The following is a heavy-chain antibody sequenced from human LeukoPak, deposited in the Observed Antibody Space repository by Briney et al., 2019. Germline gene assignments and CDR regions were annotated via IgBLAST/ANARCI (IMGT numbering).Heavy chain of an antibody. CDR3: AKDSHVSAGYYFDF. D-gene: IGHD2-2*01. CDR2: ISSTTGDI. Sequence: GGSLRLSCAASGFTFSNYNMNWVRQAPGKGLEWVSSISSTTGDIYYADSVKGRFTISRDNARNSLFLQMNSLRAEDTAVYYCAKDSHVSAGYYFDFWGQGILVTVSS. V-gene: IGHV3-21*01. CDR1: GFTFSNYN. J-gene: IGHJ4*02.